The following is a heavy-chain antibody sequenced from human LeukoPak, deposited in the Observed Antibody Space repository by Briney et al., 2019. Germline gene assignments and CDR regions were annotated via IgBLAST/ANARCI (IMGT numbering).Heavy chain of an antibody. V-gene: IGHV4-34*08. J-gene: IGHJ3*02. CDR1: GFTFSSYA. Sequence: GSLRLSCAASGFTFSSYAMSWVRQPPGKGLEWIGEINHSGSTNYNPSLKSRVTISVDTSKNQFSLKLSSVTAADTAVYYCATTPDGIAARGGAFDIWGQGTMVTVSS. CDR2: INHSGST. D-gene: IGHD6-6*01. CDR3: ATTPDGIAARGGAFDI.